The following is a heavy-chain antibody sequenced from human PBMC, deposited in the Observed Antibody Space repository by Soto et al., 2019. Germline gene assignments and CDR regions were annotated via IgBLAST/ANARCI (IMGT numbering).Heavy chain of an antibody. D-gene: IGHD3-10*01. CDR2: IGAYSGDT. Sequence: QIQLVQSGPEVKNPGASVRVSCKAYGYTFTNYGITWERQAPGQGLEWMGWIGAYSGDTKYAQKLLGRVSVTTDTSTSTAYMELRSLKSDDTAVYYCAREGYYGSGGNFDYWGQGTLVTVSS. CDR3: AREGYYGSGGNFDY. J-gene: IGHJ4*02. CDR1: GYTFTNYG. V-gene: IGHV1-18*01.